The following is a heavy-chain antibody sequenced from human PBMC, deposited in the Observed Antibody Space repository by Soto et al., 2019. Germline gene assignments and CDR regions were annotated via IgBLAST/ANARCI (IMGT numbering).Heavy chain of an antibody. J-gene: IGHJ4*02. CDR1: GFTFSSYS. V-gene: IGHV3-48*01. CDR3: ARDLRFSNIVATIPDY. CDR2: ISSSSSTI. Sequence: GGSLRLSCAASGFTFSSYSMNWVRQAPGKGLEWVSYISSSSSTIYYADSVKGRFTISRDNAKNSLYLQMNSLRAEDTAVYYCARDLRFSNIVATIPDYWGQGTLVTVSS. D-gene: IGHD5-12*01.